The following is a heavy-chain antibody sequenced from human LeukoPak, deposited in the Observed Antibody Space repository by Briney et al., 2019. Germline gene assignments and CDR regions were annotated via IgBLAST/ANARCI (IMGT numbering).Heavy chain of an antibody. CDR1: CGSISSSSYY. CDR2: ISSSGSTI. J-gene: IGHJ4*02. D-gene: IGHD3-10*01. CDR3: ARERCGDLFDY. V-gene: IGHV3-48*03. Sequence: PSETLSLTCTVSCGSISSSSYYSGWIRQPPGKGLEWVSYISSSGSTIYYADSVKGRFTISRDNAKNSLYLQMNSLRAEDTAVYYCARERCGDLFDYWGQGTLVTVSS.